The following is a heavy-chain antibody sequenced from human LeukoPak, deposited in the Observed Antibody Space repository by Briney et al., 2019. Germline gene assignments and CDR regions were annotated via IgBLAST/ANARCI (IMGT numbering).Heavy chain of an antibody. V-gene: IGHV3-66*01. CDR1: GFTVSSNY. D-gene: IGHD3-22*01. Sequence: GGSLRVSCAASGFTVSSNYMTWVRQAPGEGLEWVSVIYGDGSTYYADSVKGRFTISRDNSKNTLYLQINSLRAEDTAVYYCARVRGSGYSSTAELNYWGQGTLVTVSS. CDR3: ARVRGSGYSSTAELNY. CDR2: IYGDGST. J-gene: IGHJ4*02.